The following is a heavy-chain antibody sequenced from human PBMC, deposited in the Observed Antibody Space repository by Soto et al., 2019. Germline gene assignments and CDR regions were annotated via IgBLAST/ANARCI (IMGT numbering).Heavy chain of an antibody. D-gene: IGHD3-10*01. J-gene: IGHJ6*02. CDR3: ARGDYYGSGSYYTDYYYGMDV. Sequence: ASVKVSCKASGGTFSSYAISWVRQAPGQGLEWMGGIIPIFGTANYAQKFQGRVTITADKSTSTAYMELSSLRSEDTAVYYCARGDYYGSGSYYTDYYYGMDVWGQGTTVTVSS. V-gene: IGHV1-69*06. CDR1: GGTFSSYA. CDR2: IIPIFGTA.